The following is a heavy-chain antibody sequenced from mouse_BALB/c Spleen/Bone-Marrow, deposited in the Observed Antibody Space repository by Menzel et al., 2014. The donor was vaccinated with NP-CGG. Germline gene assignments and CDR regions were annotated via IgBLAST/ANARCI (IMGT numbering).Heavy chain of an antibody. CDR2: INTNGGDT. CDR1: GFTFSNYG. V-gene: IGHV5-6-3*01. J-gene: IGHJ3*01. Sequence: EVMLVESGGGLVQPGGSLKLSCAASGFTFSNYGMSWVRQTPDKRLEFVATINTNGGDTYYPDSVKGRFTISRDNAKNTLYLQMSILKSEDTAMFYCARGVDYASWFAYWGQGTLVAVSA. CDR3: ARGVDYASWFAY. D-gene: IGHD2-4*01.